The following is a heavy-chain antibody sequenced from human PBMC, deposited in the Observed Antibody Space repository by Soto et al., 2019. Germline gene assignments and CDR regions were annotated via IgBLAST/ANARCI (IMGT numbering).Heavy chain of an antibody. Sequence: QVQLVQSGSEVKKPGSSVKVSCKASGGTFSSYAISWVRQAPGQGLEWMGGIIPIFGTANYAQKFQGRVTITPDKSTSTAYMELSSLTSEDTAVYYCAREWVGRSNAFDIRGQGTMVTVSS. CDR3: AREWVGRSNAFDI. D-gene: IGHD1-26*01. CDR2: IIPIFGTA. CDR1: GGTFSSYA. V-gene: IGHV1-69*06. J-gene: IGHJ3*02.